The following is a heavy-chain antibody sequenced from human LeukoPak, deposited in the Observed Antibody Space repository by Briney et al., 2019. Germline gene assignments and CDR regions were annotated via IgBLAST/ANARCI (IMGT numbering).Heavy chain of an antibody. CDR2: IYHSGST. Sequence: SGTLSLTCAVSGGSISSSNWWSWVRQPPGKGLEWIGEIYHSGSTNYNPSLKSRVTISVDKSKNQFSLKLSSVTAADTATYFCARVIPHGWRQNDFWGQGMLVTVSS. CDR3: ARVIPHGWRQNDF. J-gene: IGHJ4*02. V-gene: IGHV4-4*02. D-gene: IGHD3-3*01. CDR1: GGSISSSNW.